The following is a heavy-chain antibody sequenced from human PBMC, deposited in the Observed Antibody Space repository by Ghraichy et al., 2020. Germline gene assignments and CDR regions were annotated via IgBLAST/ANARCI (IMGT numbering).Heavy chain of an antibody. J-gene: IGHJ3*01. CDR2: INHSGST. V-gene: IGHV4-34*01. D-gene: IGHD6-13*01. CDR3: ARYSSNSYDDAFDS. Sequence: SETLSLTCAVCGRSFSDYFWCGIRQLPGKGLEWSGEINHSGSTKYNPSLKSRVTISVDTSKNQFSLKLNSVIAADTAVYYCARYSSNSYDDAFDSWGRGTLVTVS. CDR1: GRSFSDYF.